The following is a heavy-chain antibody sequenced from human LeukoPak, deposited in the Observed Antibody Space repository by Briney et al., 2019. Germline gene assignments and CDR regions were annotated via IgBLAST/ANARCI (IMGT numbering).Heavy chain of an antibody. V-gene: IGHV4-39*01. CDR1: GGSISSSSYY. Sequence: SETLYLTCTVSGGSISSSSYYWGWIRQPPGKGLEWIGSIYYSGSTYYNPSLKSRVTISVDTSKNQFSLKLSSVTAADTAVYYCARHDGGSYFDYWGQGTLVTVSS. CDR3: ARHDGGSYFDY. CDR2: IYYSGST. D-gene: IGHD2-15*01. J-gene: IGHJ4*02.